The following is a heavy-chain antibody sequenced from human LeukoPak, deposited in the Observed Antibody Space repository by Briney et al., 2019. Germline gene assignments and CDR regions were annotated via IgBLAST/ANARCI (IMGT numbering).Heavy chain of an antibody. D-gene: IGHD6-19*01. CDR3: AKARFMYSSGWFETEDAFDI. CDR1: GFTFSSYA. J-gene: IGHJ3*02. Sequence: GGSLRLSCAASGFTFSSYAMSWVRQAPGKGLEWVSAISGSGGSTYYADSVKGRFTISRDNSKNTLYLQVNSLRAEDTAVYYCAKARFMYSSGWFETEDAFDIWGQGTMVTVSS. CDR2: ISGSGGST. V-gene: IGHV3-23*01.